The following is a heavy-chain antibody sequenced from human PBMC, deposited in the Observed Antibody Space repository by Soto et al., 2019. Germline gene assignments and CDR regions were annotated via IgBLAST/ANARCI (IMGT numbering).Heavy chain of an antibody. CDR3: TYALVRGVDLRY. Sequence: EVQLVETGGVLVKPGGSLRLSCAASGFTFSNAWMSWVRQAPGKGLEWVGRIKSKTDGGTTDYAAPVKGRFTISRDDSKNTLYLQMNSLKTEDTAVYYCTYALVRGVDLRYWGQGTLVTVSS. D-gene: IGHD3-10*01. V-gene: IGHV3-15*01. J-gene: IGHJ4*02. CDR1: GFTFSNAW. CDR2: IKSKTDGGTT.